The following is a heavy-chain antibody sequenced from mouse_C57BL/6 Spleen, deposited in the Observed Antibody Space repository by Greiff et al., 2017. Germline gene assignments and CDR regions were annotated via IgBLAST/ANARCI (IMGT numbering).Heavy chain of an antibody. CDR2: ISSGSSTI. CDR3: ARGDRYYAMDY. CDR1: GFTFSDYG. V-gene: IGHV5-17*01. Sequence: EVKLMESGGGLVKPGGSLKLSCAASGFTFSDYGMHWVRQAPEKGLEWVAYISSGSSTIYYADTVKGRFTISRDNAKNTLFPQMTSLRSEDTAMYYCARGDRYYAMDYWGQGTSVTVSS. J-gene: IGHJ4*01. D-gene: IGHD2-3*01.